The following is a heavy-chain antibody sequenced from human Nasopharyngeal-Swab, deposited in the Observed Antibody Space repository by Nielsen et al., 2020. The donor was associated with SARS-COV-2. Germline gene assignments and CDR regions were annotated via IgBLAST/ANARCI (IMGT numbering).Heavy chain of an antibody. J-gene: IGHJ6*02. CDR2: IHYSGST. CDR1: GGSLSSYY. Sequence: SETLSLTCTVSGGSLSSYYWSWIRQSPGKGLEWIGYIHYSGSTDYNPSLKSRVTISIDTSKNQFSLKLNSVTAADTAVYYCARDSADYQYYGMDVWGRGTAVTVSS. V-gene: IGHV4-59*12. CDR3: ARDSADYQYYGMDV.